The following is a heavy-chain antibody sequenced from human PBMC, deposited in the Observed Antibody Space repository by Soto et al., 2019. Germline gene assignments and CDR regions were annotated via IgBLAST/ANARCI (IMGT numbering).Heavy chain of an antibody. J-gene: IGHJ4*02. CDR1: GYIFTRYE. D-gene: IGHD4-17*01. CDR2: MNPKSGNT. CDR3: ASSTVTTSIF. V-gene: IGHV1-8*01. Sequence: VQLVQSGAAVKKPGASVKVSCKASGYIFTRYEINWVRQATGQGLEWMGWMNPKSGNTGYAQKFQGRVTMTRNTSISTAYMELSSVRSEDTAVYYCASSTVTTSIFWGQGTLVTVSS.